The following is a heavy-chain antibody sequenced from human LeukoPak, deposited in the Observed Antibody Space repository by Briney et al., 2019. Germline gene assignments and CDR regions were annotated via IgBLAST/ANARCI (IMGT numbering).Heavy chain of an antibody. CDR2: IYYSGST. J-gene: IGHJ4*02. CDR1: GASITSYY. D-gene: IGHD3-10*01. V-gene: IGHV4-59*12. CDR3: ASQSSVLLWFGELLEPFDY. Sequence: SETLSLTCTVSGASITSYYWSWNRQPPGKGLEWIGYIYYSGSTNYNPSLKSRVTISLDTSKNQFSLKLNSVTAADTAVYYCASQSSVLLWFGELLEPFDYWGQGTLVTVSS.